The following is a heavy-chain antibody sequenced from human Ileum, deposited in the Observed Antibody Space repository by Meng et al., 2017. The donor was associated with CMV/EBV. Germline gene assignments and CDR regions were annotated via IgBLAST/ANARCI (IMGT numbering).Heavy chain of an antibody. Sequence: CNASGYNFTSNNMLWVRQAPGQGPEWMGWINTNTGNPTYAQGFTGRFVFSLDTSVSTTYLQISSLKAEDTAVYYCARDGLSGRYFDYWGQGTLVTVSS. CDR1: GYNFTSNN. J-gene: IGHJ4*02. CDR2: INTNTGNP. V-gene: IGHV7-4-1*02. D-gene: IGHD1-26*01. CDR3: ARDGLSGRYFDY.